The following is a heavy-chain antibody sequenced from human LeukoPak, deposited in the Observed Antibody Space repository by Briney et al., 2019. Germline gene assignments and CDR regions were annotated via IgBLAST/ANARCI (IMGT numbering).Heavy chain of an antibody. V-gene: IGHV1-2*02. J-gene: IGHJ5*02. CDR2: INPNSGGT. CDR1: GYTFTGYY. CDR3: ARQYYDILTGYYDNWFDP. Sequence: ASVRVSCKASGYTFTGYYMHWVRQAPGQGLEWMGWINPNSGGTNYAQKFQGRVTMTRDTSVSTAYMELSRLRSDDTAVYYCARQYYDILTGYYDNWFDPWGQGTLVTVSS. D-gene: IGHD3-9*01.